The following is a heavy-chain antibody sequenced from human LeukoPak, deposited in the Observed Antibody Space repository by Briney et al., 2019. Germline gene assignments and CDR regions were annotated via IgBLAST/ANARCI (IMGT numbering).Heavy chain of an antibody. Sequence: SGPALLKPTQTLTLTFTFSWFSLITRGMCVSWIRQPPGKALEWLTRVDWDDDKFYSTSLKTRLTVSKDTSKNQVVLTMTNMGPVDTATYYCARTRPSNGWFDYWGQGTLVTVSS. CDR3: ARTRPSNGWFDY. V-gene: IGHV2-70*17. D-gene: IGHD2-15*01. J-gene: IGHJ4*02. CDR2: VDWDDDK. CDR1: WFSLITRGMC.